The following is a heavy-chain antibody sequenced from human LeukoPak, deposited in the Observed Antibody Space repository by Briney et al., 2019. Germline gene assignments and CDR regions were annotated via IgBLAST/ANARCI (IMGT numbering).Heavy chain of an antibody. CDR1: GFTFSSYA. V-gene: IGHV3-23*01. J-gene: IGHJ4*02. D-gene: IGHD3-22*01. CDR2: ISGSGGST. Sequence: GGSLRLSCAASGFTFSSYAMSWVRQAPGKGLEWVSAISGSGGSTYYADSVKGRFTISRDNSKNTLYLQMNSLSAEDTAVYYCAKDLVTYYYDSSGYYLSAFDYWGQGTLVTVSS. CDR3: AKDLVTYYYDSSGYYLSAFDY.